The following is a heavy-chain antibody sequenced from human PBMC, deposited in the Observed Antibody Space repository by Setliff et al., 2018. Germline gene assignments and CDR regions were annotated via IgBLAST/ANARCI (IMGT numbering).Heavy chain of an antibody. CDR3: ARTTGSTHNWLDP. CDR1: GESFSNNY. J-gene: IGHJ5*02. CDR2: SNHSGNT. V-gene: IGHV4-34*01. D-gene: IGHD1-1*01. Sequence: SETLSLTCSVYGESFSNNYWSWIRQPPGKGLEWIGESNHSGNTTNHPSLKNRLTMSVDTSKNQFSLKLTSVTAADTAVYYCARTTGSTHNWLDPWGPGTLVTVSS.